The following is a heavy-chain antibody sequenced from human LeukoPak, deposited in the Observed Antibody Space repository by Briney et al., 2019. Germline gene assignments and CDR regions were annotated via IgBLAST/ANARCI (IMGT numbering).Heavy chain of an antibody. V-gene: IGHV3-23*01. D-gene: IGHD3-16*01. CDR1: GFTFSNYA. CDR2: TSGSGGST. J-gene: IGHJ4*02. Sequence: PGGSLRLSCAASGFTFSNYAMNWVRQAPGKGLEWVSTTSGSGGSTYYADSVKGRFTISRDNSKNTLYVQMNSLRGEDTAIYYCAKGGGQYVPSFDYWGQGTLVTVSS. CDR3: AKGGGQYVPSFDY.